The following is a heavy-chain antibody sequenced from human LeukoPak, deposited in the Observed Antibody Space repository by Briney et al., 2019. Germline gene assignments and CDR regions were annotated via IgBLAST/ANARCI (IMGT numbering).Heavy chain of an antibody. V-gene: IGHV3-11*04. CDR2: ISNSGNTI. J-gene: IGHJ4*02. Sequence: PGGSLRLSCAASGFTFSDYYMSWIRQAPGKGLEWVSYISNSGNTIYYADSVKGRFTISRDNSKNTLYLQMNSLRAEDTTVYYCARDQPALGIDYWGQGTLVTVSS. D-gene: IGHD2-2*01. CDR3: ARDQPALGIDY. CDR1: GFTFSDYY.